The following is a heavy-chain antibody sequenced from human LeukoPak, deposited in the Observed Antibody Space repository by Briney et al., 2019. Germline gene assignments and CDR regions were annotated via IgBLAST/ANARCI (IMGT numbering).Heavy chain of an antibody. Sequence: GGSLRLSCAASGFNFRTYSMNWVRQAPGKGLEWVSSISSSSTYIYYADSVNSRFTISRDDAHNSLNLQMNSLRAEDTAVYYCATDQYYYDSSGYDYFDYWGQGSLVTVSS. J-gene: IGHJ4*02. CDR3: ATDQYYYDSSGYDYFDY. CDR1: GFNFRTYS. CDR2: ISSSSTYI. V-gene: IGHV3-21*01. D-gene: IGHD3-22*01.